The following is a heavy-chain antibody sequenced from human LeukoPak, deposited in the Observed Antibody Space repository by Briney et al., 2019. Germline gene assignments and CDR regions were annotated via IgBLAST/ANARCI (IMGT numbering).Heavy chain of an antibody. J-gene: IGHJ5*02. D-gene: IGHD4-11*01. CDR1: GYSITNGFQ. CDR3: ARHYSTYVTATNTRTNWFDP. Sequence: SETLSLTCTVAGYSITNGFQWAWFRQPPGKRLQWIGSIYHSGTTYYNPSLKSRVTMSVDTSKNQFSLNLRSVIAADTAVYYCARHYSTYVTATNTRTNWFDPWGQGILVTVSS. CDR2: IYHSGTT. V-gene: IGHV4-38-2*02.